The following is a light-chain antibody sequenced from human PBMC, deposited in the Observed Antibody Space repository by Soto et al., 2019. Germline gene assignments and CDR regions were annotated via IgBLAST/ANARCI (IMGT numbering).Light chain of an antibody. Sequence: DIVMTQTPLSSPVTLGQTASISCRSSQSLVHSYGNTYLSWLQQSPGQTQRLLIYKTSIRFSGVPDRFSGSGAGTDFTLSISRVEAEDVMIYYCMPASQFPFTFGPGTTVDIK. CDR1: QSLVHSYGNTY. J-gene: IGKJ3*01. V-gene: IGKV2-24*01. CDR3: MPASQFPFT. CDR2: KTS.